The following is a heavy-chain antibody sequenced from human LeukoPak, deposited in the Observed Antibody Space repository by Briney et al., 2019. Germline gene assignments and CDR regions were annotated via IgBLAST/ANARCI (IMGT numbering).Heavy chain of an antibody. J-gene: IGHJ3*02. Sequence: PGSSLRLSCAASGFTFSNYFMHWVRQAPGKGLEWVADIASDGSHTFYVESVKGRFTISRDNSKNTLYLQMNSLRAEDTAVYFCARERQDTVIHSGAFDIWGQGTMVTVSS. CDR3: ARERQDTVIHSGAFDI. V-gene: IGHV3-30*04. CDR1: GFTFSNYF. CDR2: IASDGSHT. D-gene: IGHD2-21*02.